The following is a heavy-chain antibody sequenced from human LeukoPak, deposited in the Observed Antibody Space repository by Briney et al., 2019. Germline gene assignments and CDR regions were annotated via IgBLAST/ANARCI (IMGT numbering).Heavy chain of an antibody. Sequence: QPGVSLRLSCAASGFTFSSYAMSCVRQAPGKGLEWVADISDSGGLTHYADSVKGRFTISRDNSNNTLYLQVNSLRAEDTAVYYCAKGEVQQWGVPEYWGQGTLLTVSS. CDR3: AKGEVQQWGVPEY. J-gene: IGHJ4*02. CDR2: ISDSGGLT. D-gene: IGHD1-26*01. CDR1: GFTFSSYA. V-gene: IGHV3-23*01.